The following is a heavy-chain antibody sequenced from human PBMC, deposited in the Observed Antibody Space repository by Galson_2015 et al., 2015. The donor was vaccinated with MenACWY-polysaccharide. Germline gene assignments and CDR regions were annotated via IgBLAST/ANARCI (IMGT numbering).Heavy chain of an antibody. CDR2: INPSGGST. CDR3: ARDPPGGYDFWSGYYPPARVFDY. J-gene: IGHJ4*02. Sequence: SVKVSCKASGYTFTSYYMHRVRQAPGQGLEWMGIINPSGGSTSYAQKFQGRVTMTRDTSTSTVYMELSSLRSEDTAVYYCARDPPGGYDFWSGYYPPARVFDYWGQGTLVTVSS. CDR1: GYTFTSYY. D-gene: IGHD3-3*01. V-gene: IGHV1-46*01.